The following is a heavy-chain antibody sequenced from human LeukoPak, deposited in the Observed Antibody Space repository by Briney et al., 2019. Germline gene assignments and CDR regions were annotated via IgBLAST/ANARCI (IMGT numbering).Heavy chain of an antibody. D-gene: IGHD3-10*01. CDR1: GYTFTSYG. J-gene: IGHJ4*02. V-gene: IGHV1-18*01. CDR2: ISAYNGNT. CDR3: ARAGSGSSRFFDY. Sequence: ASVKVSFEASGYTFTSYGICWVRQAPGHGLEWMGWISAYNGNTNYAQKFQGRVTMTTDTSTSTAYMELRSLRSDDTAVYYCARAGSGSSRFFDYWGQGTPVTVSS.